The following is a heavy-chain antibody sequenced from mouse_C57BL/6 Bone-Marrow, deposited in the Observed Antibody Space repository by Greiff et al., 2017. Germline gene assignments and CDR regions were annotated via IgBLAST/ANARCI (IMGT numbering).Heavy chain of an antibody. J-gene: IGHJ1*03. CDR1: GYTFTSYW. V-gene: IGHV1-69*01. CDR3: ARLYWYFDV. CDR2: IDPSDSYT. Sequence: QVQLKQPGAELVMPGASVKLSCKASGYTFTSYWMHWVKQRPGQGLEWIGEIDPSDSYTNYNQKFTGKSTLTVDKSSSTAYMKLSSLTSEDSAVYYCARLYWYFDVWGTGTTVTVSS.